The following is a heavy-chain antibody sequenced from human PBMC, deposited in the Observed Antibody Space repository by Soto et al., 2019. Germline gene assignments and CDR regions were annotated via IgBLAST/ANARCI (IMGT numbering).Heavy chain of an antibody. J-gene: IGHJ4*02. CDR2: IWYDGSNK. CDR1: GFTFSSYG. D-gene: IGHD1-1*01. CDR3: ARDVGTADDY. Sequence: QVQLVESGGGVVQPGRSLRLSCAASGFTFSSYGMHWVRQAPGKGLEWVTVIWYDGSNKYYADSVKGRFTISRDNSKNTLYLQMNSLRAEDTAVYYCARDVGTADDYWGQGTLVTVSS. V-gene: IGHV3-33*01.